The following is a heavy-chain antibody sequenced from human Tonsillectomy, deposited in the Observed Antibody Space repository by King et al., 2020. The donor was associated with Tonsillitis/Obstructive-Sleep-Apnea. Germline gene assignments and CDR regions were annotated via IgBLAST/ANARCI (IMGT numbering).Heavy chain of an antibody. D-gene: IGHD5-12*01. CDR2: INHSGST. CDR1: GGSFSGYY. CDR3: ARGLRMQVGTISPRGYMVV. J-gene: IGHJ6*03. Sequence: VQLQQWGAGLLKPSETLSLTCAVYGGSFSGYYWSWVRQPPGKGLEWIGEINHSGSTNYNPSLKSRVTISVDTSKNQFSLKLSSVTAADTAVYYCARGLRMQVGTISPRGYMVVWGNGTTVTLSS. V-gene: IGHV4-34*01.